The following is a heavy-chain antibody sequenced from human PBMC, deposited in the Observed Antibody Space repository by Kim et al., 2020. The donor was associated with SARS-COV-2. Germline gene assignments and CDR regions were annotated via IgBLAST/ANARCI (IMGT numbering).Heavy chain of an antibody. CDR2: IGTAGDT. D-gene: IGHD6-13*01. CDR1: GFTFSSYD. CDR3: ARDSGYSSSQGAFDI. V-gene: IGHV3-13*04. Sequence: GGSLRLSCAASGFTFSSYDMHWVRQATGKGLEWVSAIGTAGDTYYPGSVKGRFTISRENAKNSLYLQMNSLRAGDTAVYYCARDSGYSSSQGAFDIWGQGTMVTVSS. J-gene: IGHJ3*02.